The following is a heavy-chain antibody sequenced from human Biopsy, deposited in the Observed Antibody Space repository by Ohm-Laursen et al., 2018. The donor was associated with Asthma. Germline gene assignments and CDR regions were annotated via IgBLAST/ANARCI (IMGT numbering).Heavy chain of an antibody. CDR3: VRHQYSSSWSTFDY. D-gene: IGHD3-22*01. Sequence: SDTLSLTCTVSGGSMSSSSYSWGWIRQPPGKGMEWIESMYHSGSPYYHPSLKSRATISVDTSKNQLSLKMSSVTAADTAVYFCVRHQYSSSWSTFDYWGQGALVTVSS. J-gene: IGHJ4*02. V-gene: IGHV4-39*01. CDR1: GGSMSSSSYS. CDR2: MYHSGSP.